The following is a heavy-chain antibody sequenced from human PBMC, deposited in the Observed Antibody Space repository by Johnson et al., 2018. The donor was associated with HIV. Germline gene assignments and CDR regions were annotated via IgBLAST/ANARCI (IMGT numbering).Heavy chain of an antibody. CDR3: ARGTTAMGDDVFDI. J-gene: IGHJ3*02. CDR1: GFTFSNYA. CDR2: VSYDGSNK. D-gene: IGHD5-18*01. Sequence: QVQLVESGGGVVQPGRSLRVSCAASGFTFSNYAMHWVRQAPGKGLEWVAVVSYDGSNKYHADSVKGRFTISRDNSKNTLYLQMNSLRAEDTALFYCARGTTAMGDDVFDIWGQGTMVTVSS. V-gene: IGHV3-30-3*01.